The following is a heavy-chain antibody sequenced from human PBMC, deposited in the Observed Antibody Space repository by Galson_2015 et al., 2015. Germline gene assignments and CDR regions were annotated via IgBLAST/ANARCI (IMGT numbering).Heavy chain of an antibody. J-gene: IGHJ5*02. D-gene: IGHD6-19*01. Sequence: SVKVSCKASGYTFTSYAMHWVRQAPGQRLEWMGWINAGNGNTKYSQKFQGRVTITRDTSASTAYMELSSLRSEDTAVYYCARGGRYSSGWYKDWFDPWGQGTLVTVSS. CDR2: INAGNGNT. CDR3: ARGGRYSSGWYKDWFDP. CDR1: GYTFTSYA. V-gene: IGHV1-3*01.